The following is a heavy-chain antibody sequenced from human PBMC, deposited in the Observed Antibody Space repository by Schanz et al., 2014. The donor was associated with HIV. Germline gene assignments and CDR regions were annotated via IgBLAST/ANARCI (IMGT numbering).Heavy chain of an antibody. CDR1: GVSFSGYD. J-gene: IGHJ5*02. V-gene: IGHV4-34*01. D-gene: IGHD2-15*01. CDR3: ARGLVNCSGGSCYSGWFDP. CDR2: INHSGST. Sequence: QVQLHQWGAGLLKPSETLSLTCAVYGVSFSGYDWSWIRQPPGKGLEWIGEINHSGSTNYNPSLKIGVPISVATSKNQFSLKLSSVTAADTAVYYCARGLVNCSGGSCYSGWFDPWGQGNLVTVSS.